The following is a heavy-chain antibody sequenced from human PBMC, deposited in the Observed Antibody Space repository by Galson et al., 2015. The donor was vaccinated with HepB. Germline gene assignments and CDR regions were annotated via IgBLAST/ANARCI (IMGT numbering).Heavy chain of an antibody. CDR2: INPNSGGT. CDR1: GGTFSSYA. CDR3: ARGGGAYSSSSSYYYYGMDV. V-gene: IGHV1-2*04. Sequence: SVKVSCKASGGTFSSYAISWVRQALGQGLEWMGWINPNSGGTNYAQKFQGWVTMTRDTSISTAYMELSRLRSDDTAVYYCARGGGAYSSSSSYYYYGMDVWGQGTTVTVSS. D-gene: IGHD6-6*01. J-gene: IGHJ6*02.